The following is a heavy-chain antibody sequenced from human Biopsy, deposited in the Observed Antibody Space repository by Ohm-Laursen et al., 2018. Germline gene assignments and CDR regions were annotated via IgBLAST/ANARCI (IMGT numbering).Heavy chain of an antibody. V-gene: IGHV1-18*04. D-gene: IGHD3-3*01. CDR1: GYTFTAYG. CDR2: ISTYNDDT. J-gene: IGHJ3*02. CDR3: ARDPGYDFWSGSDPFDI. Sequence: VPVKVSCKTSGYTFTAYGISWVRQAPGQGLEWMGWISTYNDDTNIAQKFQGRVSMTTDTSTRTAYMELRSLRSGDTAIYFCARDPGYDFWSGSDPFDIWGQGTLVTVS.